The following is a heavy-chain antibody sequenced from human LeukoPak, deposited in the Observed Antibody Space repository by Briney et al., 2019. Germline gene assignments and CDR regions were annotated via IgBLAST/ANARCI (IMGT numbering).Heavy chain of an antibody. D-gene: IGHD3-10*01. V-gene: IGHV4-59*01. Sequence: PSEALSLTRTVSGGSISSYYWSWIRQPPGKGLEWIGSIYYSGSTNYNPSLKSRVTISVDTSKNQFSLKLSSVTAADTAVYYCARSAGYQLLEGYYYYMDVWGKGTTVTVSS. CDR1: GGSISSYY. J-gene: IGHJ6*03. CDR3: ARSAGYQLLEGYYYYMDV. CDR2: IYYSGST.